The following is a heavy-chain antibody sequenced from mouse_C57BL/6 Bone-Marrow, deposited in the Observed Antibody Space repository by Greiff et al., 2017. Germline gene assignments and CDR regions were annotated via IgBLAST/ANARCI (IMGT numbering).Heavy chain of an antibody. Sequence: VQLKQSGTVLARPGASVKMSCKTSGYTFTSYWMHWVKQRPGQGLEWIGAIYPGNSDTSYNQKFKGKAKLTAVTSASTAYMELRSLTIVDSAGYYCTRGGIYDGYYGGVDYWGQGTSVTVSS. J-gene: IGHJ4*01. CDR3: TRGGIYDGYYGGVDY. D-gene: IGHD2-3*01. CDR2: IYPGNSDT. V-gene: IGHV1-5*01. CDR1: GYTFTSYW.